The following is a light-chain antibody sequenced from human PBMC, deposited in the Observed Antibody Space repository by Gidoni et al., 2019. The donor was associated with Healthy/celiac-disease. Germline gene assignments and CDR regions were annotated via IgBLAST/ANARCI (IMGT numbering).Light chain of an antibody. J-gene: IGKJ4*01. CDR1: QSVLYSSNNKNY. Sequence: DIVMTQSPDSLAVSLGERATINCKSSQSVLYSSNNKNYLAWYQQKPGQPPKLLIYWASTRESGVPDRFSGSGSGTDFTLTISSLQAEDVAVYYCQKYYSTLTFXGXTKVEIK. CDR3: QKYYSTLT. CDR2: WAS. V-gene: IGKV4-1*01.